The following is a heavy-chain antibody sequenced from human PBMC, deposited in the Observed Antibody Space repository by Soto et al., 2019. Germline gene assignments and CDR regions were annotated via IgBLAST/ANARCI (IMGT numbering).Heavy chain of an antibody. Sequence: SETLSLTCTVSGGSISSYYWSWIRQPPGKGLEWFGYIYYSGSTNYNPSLKSRVTISVDTSKNQFSLKLSSVTAADTAVYYCARALILTGYYIHDAFDIWGQGTMVTVSS. V-gene: IGHV4-59*01. CDR2: IYYSGST. CDR1: GGSISSYY. CDR3: ARALILTGYYIHDAFDI. J-gene: IGHJ3*02. D-gene: IGHD3-9*01.